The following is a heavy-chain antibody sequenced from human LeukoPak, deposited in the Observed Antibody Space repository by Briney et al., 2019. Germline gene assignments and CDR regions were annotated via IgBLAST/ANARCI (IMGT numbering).Heavy chain of an antibody. V-gene: IGHV1-69*13. D-gene: IGHD3-3*01. CDR1: GGTFSSYA. CDR2: IIPIFGTA. Sequence: SVKVSCKASGGTFSSYAISWVRQAPGQGLEWMGGIIPIFGTANYAQKFQGRVTITADESTSTAYMELSSLRSEDTAVYYCARTTTILEWLLWYWGQGTLVTVSS. CDR3: ARTTTILEWLLWY. J-gene: IGHJ4*02.